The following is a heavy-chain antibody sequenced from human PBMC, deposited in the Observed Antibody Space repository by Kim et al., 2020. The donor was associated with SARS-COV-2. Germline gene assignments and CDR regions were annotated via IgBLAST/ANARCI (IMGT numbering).Heavy chain of an antibody. CDR3: ARGIAARKRWFDP. D-gene: IGHD6-6*01. Sequence: YAQKFQGRVTMTRNTSISTAYMELSSLRSEDTAVYYCARGIAARKRWFDPWGQGTLVTVSS. V-gene: IGHV1-8*01. J-gene: IGHJ5*02.